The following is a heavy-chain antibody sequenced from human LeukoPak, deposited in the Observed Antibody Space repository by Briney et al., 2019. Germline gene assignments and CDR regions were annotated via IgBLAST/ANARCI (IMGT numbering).Heavy chain of an antibody. V-gene: IGHV3-74*01. D-gene: IGHD3-22*01. CDR3: ARDPYEYYSDIPGRLDP. J-gene: IGHJ5*02. Sequence: GGSLRLSCAAFRFSLSRYWMHWVRLAPGKGLVWVSRINTDGSSTSYADSVKGRFTISRDNAKNTLYLQMNSLRAEDTAVYYCARDPYEYYSDIPGRLDPWGQGTLVTVSS. CDR2: INTDGSST. CDR1: RFSLSRYW.